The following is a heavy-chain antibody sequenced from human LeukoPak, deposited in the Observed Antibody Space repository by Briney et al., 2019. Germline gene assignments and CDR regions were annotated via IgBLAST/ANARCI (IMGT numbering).Heavy chain of an antibody. D-gene: IGHD1-26*01. CDR1: GYTFTSYY. CDR2: INPSGGST. V-gene: IGHV1-46*01. J-gene: IGHJ3*02. CDR3: ARDRPLIVGATTDAFDI. Sequence: ASVKVSCKASGYTFTSYYMHWVRQAPGQGLEWMGIINPSGGSTSYAQKFQGRVTMTRDMSTSTVYMELSSLRSEDTAVYYCARDRPLIVGATTDAFDIWGQGTMVTVSS.